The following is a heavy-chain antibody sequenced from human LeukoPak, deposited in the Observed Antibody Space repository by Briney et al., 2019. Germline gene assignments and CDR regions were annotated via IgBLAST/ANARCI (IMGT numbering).Heavy chain of an antibody. V-gene: IGHV5-51*01. J-gene: IGHJ4*02. D-gene: IGHD3-22*01. CDR2: IYPGDSDT. CDR1: GYSFTSYW. CDR3: ARLRDYYDSSGYYYYFDY. Sequence: GESLKISCKGSGYSFTSYWIGWVRQLPGKGLEWMGIIYPGDSDTRYSPSFEGQVTISADKSISTAYLQWSSLKVSDTAMYYCARLRDYYDSSGYYYYFDYWGQGTLVTVSS.